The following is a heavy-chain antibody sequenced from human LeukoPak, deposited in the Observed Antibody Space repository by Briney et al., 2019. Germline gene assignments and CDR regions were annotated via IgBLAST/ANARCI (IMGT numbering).Heavy chain of an antibody. CDR1: GFTFSSYE. D-gene: IGHD2-15*01. CDR2: ISSSGSTI. Sequence: GGSLRLXCAASGFTFSSYEMNWVRQAPGKGLEWVSYISSSGSTIYYADSVKGRFTISRDNAKNSLYLQMNSLRAEDTAVYYCASGHCSGGSCYGANYYYYYMDVWGKGTTVTVSS. CDR3: ASGHCSGGSCYGANYYYYYMDV. V-gene: IGHV3-48*03. J-gene: IGHJ6*03.